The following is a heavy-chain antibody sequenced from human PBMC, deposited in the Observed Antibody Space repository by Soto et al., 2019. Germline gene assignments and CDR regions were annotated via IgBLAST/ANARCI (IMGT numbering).Heavy chain of an antibody. D-gene: IGHD6-19*01. Sequence: QLQLQESGPGLVKPSETLSLTCTVSGGSISSGSYFWGWIRQPPGKGLEWLGSIYYSGSTSYNPSLRSRVTMSVDTSKNQFSLKLSSVSAADTAVYYCARHTGYSSGKRWFDPWGQGTLVTVSS. CDR1: GGSISSGSYF. CDR2: IYYSGST. V-gene: IGHV4-39*01. CDR3: ARHTGYSSGKRWFDP. J-gene: IGHJ5*02.